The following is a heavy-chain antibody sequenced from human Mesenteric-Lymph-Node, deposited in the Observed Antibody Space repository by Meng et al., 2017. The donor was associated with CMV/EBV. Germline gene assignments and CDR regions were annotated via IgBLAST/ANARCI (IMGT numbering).Heavy chain of an antibody. Sequence: SETLSLTCTSSGGSIRGYYWSWIRQPPGKGLEWIGNSHDSGSTNYNPSLKSRVTISVDTTKNHFSLRLRSATAADTAVYYCARVYYGMDVWGQGTTVTVSS. CDR2: SHDSGST. CDR3: ARVYYGMDV. CDR1: GGSIRGYY. V-gene: IGHV4-59*01. J-gene: IGHJ6*02.